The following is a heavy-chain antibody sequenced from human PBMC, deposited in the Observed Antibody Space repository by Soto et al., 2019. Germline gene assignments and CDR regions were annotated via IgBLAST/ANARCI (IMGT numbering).Heavy chain of an antibody. V-gene: IGHV3-30-3*01. J-gene: IGHJ4*02. CDR2: ISFDGSKK. D-gene: IGHD4-17*01. Sequence: GGSLRLSCITSGFTFSNYAIHWVRQAPGKGLEWVAVISFDGSKKYYADSVKGRFTISRDNSKNTVYLQMNSLRAEDTAVFYCARSIAHDYGGNSGDYWGQGTLVTVSS. CDR1: GFTFSNYA. CDR3: ARSIAHDYGGNSGDY.